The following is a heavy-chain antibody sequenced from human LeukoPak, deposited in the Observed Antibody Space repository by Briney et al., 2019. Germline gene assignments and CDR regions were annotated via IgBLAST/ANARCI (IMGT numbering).Heavy chain of an antibody. CDR2: ISVYNGNK. V-gene: IGHV1-18*01. CDR1: GYTFDSYG. J-gene: IGHJ4*02. CDR3: AREYIVGATIYYFDY. D-gene: IGHD1-26*01. Sequence: GASVKVSCKASGYTFDSYGISWVRQAPGQGLEWMGWISVYNGNKNYVRKFQGRVTMTTDTSTSTAYMELRSLRSDDTAVYYCAREYIVGATIYYFDYWGQGTLVTVSS.